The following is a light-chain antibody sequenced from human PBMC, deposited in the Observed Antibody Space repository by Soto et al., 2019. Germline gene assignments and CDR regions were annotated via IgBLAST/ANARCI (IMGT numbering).Light chain of an antibody. CDR2: DVS. V-gene: IGLV2-14*01. CDR1: SSDVGAYNH. J-gene: IGLJ1*01. Sequence: QSVLTQPASVSGSPGQSITISCTGTSSDVGAYNHVSWYQHHPGKAPKLMIYDVSNRPSGVSNRFSGSKSGYTASLTISGLPAEDEADYYCNSHTISNTRVFGTGTKVTVL. CDR3: NSHTISNTRV.